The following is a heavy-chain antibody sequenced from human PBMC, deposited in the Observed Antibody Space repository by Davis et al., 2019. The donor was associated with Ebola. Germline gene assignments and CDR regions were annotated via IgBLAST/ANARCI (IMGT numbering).Heavy chain of an antibody. D-gene: IGHD4-17*01. Sequence: GESLKISCAASGFTFSSYAMSWVRQAPGKGLEWVSAISGSGDSTYYADSVKGRFTVSRDNSKNTLYLQMNSLRAEDTAVYYCAAEMTTVTLFYYYGMDVWGQGTTVTVSS. CDR3: AAEMTTVTLFYYYGMDV. V-gene: IGHV3-23*01. CDR2: ISGSGDST. CDR1: GFTFSSYA. J-gene: IGHJ6*02.